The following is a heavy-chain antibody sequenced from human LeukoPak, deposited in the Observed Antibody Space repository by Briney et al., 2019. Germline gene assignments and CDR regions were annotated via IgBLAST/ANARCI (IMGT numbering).Heavy chain of an antibody. CDR3: TTDNYYDSSGYWYRAFDY. CDR1: GFTFSDYY. CDR2: IKSKTDGGTT. Sequence: GGSLRLSCAASGFTFSDYYMSWIRQAPGKGLEWVGRIKSKTDGGTTDYAAPVKGRFTISRDDSKNTLYLQMNSLKTEDTAVYYCTTDNYYDSSGYWYRAFDYWGQGTLVTVSS. D-gene: IGHD3-22*01. V-gene: IGHV3-15*01. J-gene: IGHJ4*02.